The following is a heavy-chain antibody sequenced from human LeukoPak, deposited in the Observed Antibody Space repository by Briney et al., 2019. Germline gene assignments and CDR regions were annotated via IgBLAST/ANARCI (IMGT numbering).Heavy chain of an antibody. V-gene: IGHV4-39*01. CDR1: GGSISSSTYY. CDR3: ARHVIIHWFDP. CDR2: IYYSASP. J-gene: IGHJ5*02. D-gene: IGHD3-3*01. Sequence: PSETLSLTCTVSGGSISSSTYYWGWLRQPPGTGLEWIGSIYYSASPYYNPSLKSRVTISVDTSKNQFSLKLSSVTAADTAVYYCARHVIIHWFDPWGQGTLVTVSS.